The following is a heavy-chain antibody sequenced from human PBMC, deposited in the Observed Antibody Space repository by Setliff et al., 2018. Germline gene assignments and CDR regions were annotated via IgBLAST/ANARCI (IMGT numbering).Heavy chain of an antibody. CDR3: SRLVRFCTRTTCQRLSGDDF. D-gene: IGHD2-8*01. V-gene: IGHV1-18*01. J-gene: IGHJ4*02. CDR1: GYTFINFG. CDR2: ISPYTGNT. Sequence: RASVKVSCKASGYTFINFGISWVRQAPGQGLEWVGWISPYTGNTYYAPRLQDRVTLTADTSTNTAYMELRSLISDDTAVYYCSRLVRFCTRTTCQRLSGDDFWGQGTQVTVSS.